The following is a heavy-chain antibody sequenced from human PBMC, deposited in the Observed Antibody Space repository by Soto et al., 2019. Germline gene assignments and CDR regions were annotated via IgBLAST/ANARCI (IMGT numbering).Heavy chain of an antibody. J-gene: IGHJ1*01. Sequence: GGSLRRSCAASGFTFSSYEKNWVRQAPGKGLEWVSYISSSGSTIYYADSVKGRFTISRDNAKNSLYLQMNSLRAEDTAVYYCARDKRYPTEEYFQHWGQGTLVTVSS. V-gene: IGHV3-48*03. D-gene: IGHD3-9*01. CDR2: ISSSGSTI. CDR1: GFTFSSYE. CDR3: ARDKRYPTEEYFQH.